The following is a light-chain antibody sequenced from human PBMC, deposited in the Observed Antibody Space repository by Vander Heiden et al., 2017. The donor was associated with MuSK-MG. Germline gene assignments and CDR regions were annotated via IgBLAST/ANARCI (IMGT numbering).Light chain of an antibody. CDR1: QSVVYSSNNKNY. J-gene: IGKJ4*01. V-gene: IGKV4-1*01. Sequence: DIVMTQSPDYLAVSLGERATIKCRSSQSVVYSSNNKNYLAWYQQKSGQPPKLLISWASSRESGVPDRFSGSGSGTDFTLTISSLQAEDVAVYFCQQYSTIPLTFGGGTKVEI. CDR3: QQYSTIPLT. CDR2: WAS.